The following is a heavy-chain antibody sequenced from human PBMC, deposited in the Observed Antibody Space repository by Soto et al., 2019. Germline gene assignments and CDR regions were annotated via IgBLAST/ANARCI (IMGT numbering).Heavy chain of an antibody. Sequence: GGSLRLSCAVSTFNSNIYWMGWVRQAPGEGLEWVAGIKEDGSEYHYGDSVMGRFTISRDNAKNSLYLQMNSLGAEDTAVYFCVRRKLGPYGHEFDWWGQGSLVTVSS. D-gene: IGHD4-17*01. V-gene: IGHV3-7*01. CDR1: TFNSNIYW. CDR3: VRRKLGPYGHEFDW. CDR2: IKEDGSEY. J-gene: IGHJ4*02.